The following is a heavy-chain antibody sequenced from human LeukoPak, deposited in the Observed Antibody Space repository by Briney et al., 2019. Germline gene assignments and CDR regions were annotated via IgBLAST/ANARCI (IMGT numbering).Heavy chain of an antibody. CDR1: GYTFTGYY. CDR3: ARAVTVTAPGATFDY. J-gene: IGHJ4*02. V-gene: IGHV1-2*02. CDR2: INPNSGGT. D-gene: IGHD4-23*01. Sequence: ASVKVSCKAPGYTFTGYYMHWVRQAPGQGLEWMGWINPNSGGTNYAQKFQGRVTMTRDTSISTAYMELSRLRSDDTAVYYCARAVTVTAPGATFDYWGQGTLVTVSS.